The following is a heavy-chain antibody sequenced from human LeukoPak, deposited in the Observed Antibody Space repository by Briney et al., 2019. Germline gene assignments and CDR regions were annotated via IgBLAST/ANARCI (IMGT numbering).Heavy chain of an antibody. CDR3: ARDRGSSGSGVDY. D-gene: IGHD6-13*01. Sequence: PGGSLRLSCAASGFTFSSYAVHWVRQAPGKGLEWVAVISYDGSNKYYADSVKGRFTISRDNSKDTLYLQMNSLRAEDTAVYYCARDRGSSGSGVDYWGQGTLVTVSS. V-gene: IGHV3-30*04. CDR2: ISYDGSNK. CDR1: GFTFSSYA. J-gene: IGHJ4*02.